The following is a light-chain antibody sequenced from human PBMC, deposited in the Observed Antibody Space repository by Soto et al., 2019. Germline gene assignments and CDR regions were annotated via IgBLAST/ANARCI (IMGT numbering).Light chain of an antibody. J-gene: IGKJ2*01. V-gene: IGKV1-39*01. CDR2: AAS. CDR3: QQSYSTPAT. CDR1: QSISSY. Sequence: DIQMTQSPSSLSASVGDRVTITCRASQSISSYLNWYQQKPGKAPKLLIYAASSLQRGVPSRFSGSGSATDFTLTISSLQPEDFATYYCQQSYSTPATFGQGTKLEIK.